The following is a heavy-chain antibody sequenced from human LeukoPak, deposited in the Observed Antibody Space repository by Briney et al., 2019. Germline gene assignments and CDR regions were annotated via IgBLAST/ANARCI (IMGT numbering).Heavy chain of an antibody. D-gene: IGHD6-13*01. Sequence: PGGSLRLSCAASGFTFSSYAVNWVRQAPGKGLEWVSLITASGGSTYYADSVKGRFTISRDNSKNTLYLQMNSLRAEDTAVYYCGMAAAGYDYWGQGTLVTVSS. CDR3: GMAAAGYDY. V-gene: IGHV3-23*01. CDR1: GFTFSSYA. J-gene: IGHJ4*02. CDR2: ITASGGST.